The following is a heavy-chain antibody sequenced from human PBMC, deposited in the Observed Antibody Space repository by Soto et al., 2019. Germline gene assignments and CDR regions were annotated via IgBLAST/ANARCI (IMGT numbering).Heavy chain of an antibody. J-gene: IGHJ6*03. CDR3: ARGVGRTIFGVAASYNYMDV. CDR2: INHSGGT. Sequence: QVQLQQWGAGLLKPSETLSLTCAVYGGSFSGYYWSWIRQPPGKGLEWIGEINHSGGTNYNPSLKSRVTISVDTSKNQFSLKLSSVTAADTAVYYCARGVGRTIFGVAASYNYMDVWGIGTTVTVSS. D-gene: IGHD3-3*01. V-gene: IGHV4-34*01. CDR1: GGSFSGYY.